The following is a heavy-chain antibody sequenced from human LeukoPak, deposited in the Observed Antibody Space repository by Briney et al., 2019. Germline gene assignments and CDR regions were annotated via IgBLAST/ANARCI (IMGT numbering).Heavy chain of an antibody. CDR1: GGSISSSSYY. V-gene: IGHV4-39*01. D-gene: IGHD3-3*01. Sequence: PSETLSLTCTVSGGSISSSSYYWGWIRQPPGKGLERIGSIYYSGSTYYNPSLKSRVTISVDTSKNQFSLKLSSVTAADTAVYYCARTEGRITIFGVVTKGDAFDIWGQGTMVTVSS. CDR3: ARTEGRITIFGVVTKGDAFDI. CDR2: IYYSGST. J-gene: IGHJ3*02.